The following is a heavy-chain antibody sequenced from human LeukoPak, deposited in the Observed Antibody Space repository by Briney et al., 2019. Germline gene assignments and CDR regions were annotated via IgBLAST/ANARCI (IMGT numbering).Heavy chain of an antibody. D-gene: IGHD3-16*01. V-gene: IGHV3-23*01. Sequence: PGGSLRLSCAASGFTFSSFGMSWVRQAPGEGLEWLSAISGGGTATYYADSVKGRFTISRDDSKSTLYLHMNSLRAEDTAIYFCAKDMGWGTTPHYFNSWGQGTLVTVSS. CDR3: AKDMGWGTTPHYFNS. J-gene: IGHJ4*02. CDR2: ISGGGTAT. CDR1: GFTFSSFG.